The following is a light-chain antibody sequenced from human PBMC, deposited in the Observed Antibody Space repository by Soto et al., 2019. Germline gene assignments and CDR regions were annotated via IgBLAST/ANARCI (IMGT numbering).Light chain of an antibody. V-gene: IGLV2-14*01. Sequence: QSVLTQPASVSGYPGQSITISCTGRSSDVGGYNYVSWYQQHPGKAPKFMIYEVSRRPSGVSNRFSGSKSGNTASLTVSGRQAEDEADYYCSSYTASNTYGFGTGTKVTVL. CDR3: SSYTASNTYG. J-gene: IGLJ1*01. CDR2: EVS. CDR1: SSDVGGYNY.